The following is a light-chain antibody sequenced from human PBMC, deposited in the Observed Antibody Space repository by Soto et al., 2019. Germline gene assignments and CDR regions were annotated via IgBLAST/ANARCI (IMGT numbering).Light chain of an antibody. Sequence: QSVLTQPASVSGSPGQSIAISCTGTSSDVGGYNYVSWFQQHPGKAPKLMIYDVSNQPSGVSDRFSGSKSGNTASLTISGLQAEDESDYYCSSYTSTSPDWVFGGGTKLTVL. CDR1: SSDVGGYNY. J-gene: IGLJ3*02. V-gene: IGLV2-14*01. CDR3: SSYTSTSPDWV. CDR2: DVS.